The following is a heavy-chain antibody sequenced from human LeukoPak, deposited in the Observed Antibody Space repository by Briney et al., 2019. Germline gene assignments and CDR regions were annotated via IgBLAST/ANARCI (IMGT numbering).Heavy chain of an antibody. CDR3: ARDSYGLDY. V-gene: IGHV3-30-3*01. D-gene: IGHD5-18*01. CDR1: GFTVSDNY. Sequence: GGSLRLSCAASGFTVSDNYMSWVRQAPGKGLEWVAVISYDGSNKYYADSVKGRFTISRDNSKNTLYLQMNSLRAEDTAVYYCARDSYGLDYWGQGTLVTVSS. J-gene: IGHJ4*02. CDR2: ISYDGSNK.